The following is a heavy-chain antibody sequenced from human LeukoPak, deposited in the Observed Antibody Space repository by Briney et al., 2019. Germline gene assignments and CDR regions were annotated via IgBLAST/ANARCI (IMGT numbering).Heavy chain of an antibody. CDR1: GGSIISGDYY. V-gene: IGHV4-30-4*08. J-gene: IGHJ3*02. Sequence: SQTLSLTCIVSGGSIISGDYYWSWIRQPPGKGLEWIGYIYHNGDTYYNPPLKSRVSISVDTSKNQFSLKLSSVTAADTAVYYCARAGVVPAAINRAFDIWGQGSVVTVSS. D-gene: IGHD2-2*02. CDR2: IYHNGDT. CDR3: ARAGVVPAAINRAFDI.